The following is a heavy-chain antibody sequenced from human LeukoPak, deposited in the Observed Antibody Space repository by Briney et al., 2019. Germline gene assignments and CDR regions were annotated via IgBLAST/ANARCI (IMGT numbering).Heavy chain of an antibody. CDR2: IYYSGST. D-gene: IGHD3-16*01. CDR1: GGSISSYY. CDR3: ARDFWGGPFDY. J-gene: IGHJ4*02. V-gene: IGHV4-59*01. Sequence: PSETLSLTCTVSGGSISSYYWSWIRQPPGKGLEWIGYIYYSGSTNYNPSLKSRVTISVDTSKNQFSLKLSSVTAADTAVYYCARDFWGGPFDYWGQGTLVTVSS.